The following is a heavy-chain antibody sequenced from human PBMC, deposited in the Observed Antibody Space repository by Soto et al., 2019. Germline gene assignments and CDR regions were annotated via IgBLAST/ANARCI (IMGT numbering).Heavy chain of an antibody. CDR2: ISGSGGST. Sequence: PGGSLRLSCAVAGFTFSSYAMNWVRQAPGKGLEWVSGISGSGGSTYHADSVKGRLTISRDNSKNTLYLQMNSLRAEDTAVYYCAKGHGYGFDYWVQGTLVTVSS. CDR3: AKGHGYGFDY. V-gene: IGHV3-23*01. CDR1: GFTFSSYA. J-gene: IGHJ4*02. D-gene: IGHD5-18*01.